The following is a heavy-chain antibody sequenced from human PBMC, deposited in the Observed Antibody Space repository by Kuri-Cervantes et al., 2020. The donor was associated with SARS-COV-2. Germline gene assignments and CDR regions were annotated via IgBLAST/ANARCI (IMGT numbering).Heavy chain of an antibody. Sequence: GESLKISCAASGFSFISYAMSWVRQAPGKGLEWVSVISGSGTGAYYADSVKGRFTISRDNSKNTLYLQMNSLRAEDTAVYCCAKDPTATTEYYYAMDVWGQGATVTDSS. J-gene: IGHJ6*02. CDR3: AKDPTATTEYYYAMDV. CDR1: GFSFISYA. CDR2: ISGSGTGA. D-gene: IGHD1-7*01. V-gene: IGHV3-23*01.